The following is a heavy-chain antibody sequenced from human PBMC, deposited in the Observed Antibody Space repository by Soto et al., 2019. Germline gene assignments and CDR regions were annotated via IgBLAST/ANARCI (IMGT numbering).Heavy chain of an antibody. CDR3: ARDDGSGPVDTPLDY. CDR2: IWYDGSNK. V-gene: IGHV3-33*01. CDR1: GFTFSSYG. D-gene: IGHD3-3*01. J-gene: IGHJ4*02. Sequence: GGSLRLSCAASGFTFSSYGMHWVRQAPGKGLEWVAVIWYDGSNKYYADSVKGRFTISRDNSKNTLYLQMNSLRAEDTAVYYCARDDGSGPVDTPLDYWGQGTLVTVSS.